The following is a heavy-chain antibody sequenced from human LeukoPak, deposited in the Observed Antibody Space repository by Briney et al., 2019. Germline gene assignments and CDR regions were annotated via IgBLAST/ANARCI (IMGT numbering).Heavy chain of an antibody. CDR3: ARGPYYDFWSGYSLGLYYYYYMDV. D-gene: IGHD3-3*01. Sequence: GGSLRHSSAASLFTFSIYWMHWGRQAPGKGLVRVSRVNSDGSRRSYADSVKGRFTICRDNAKNTLYLQMNSLRAEETAVYYCARGPYYDFWSGYSLGLYYYYYMDVWGKGTTVTVSS. CDR2: VNSDGSRR. J-gene: IGHJ6*03. CDR1: LFTFSIYW. V-gene: IGHV3-74*01.